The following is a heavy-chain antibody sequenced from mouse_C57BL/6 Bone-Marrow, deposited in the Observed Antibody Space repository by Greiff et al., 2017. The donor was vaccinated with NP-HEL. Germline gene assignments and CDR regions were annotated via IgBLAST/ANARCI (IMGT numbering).Heavy chain of an antibody. J-gene: IGHJ2*01. CDR3: AISITTVVPFDY. CDR1: GYTFTSYW. Sequence: QVQLQQPGAELVKPGASVKVSCKASGYTFTSYWMHWVKQRPGQGLEWIGRIHPSDSDTNYNQKFTGKATLTVDKSSSTAYMQLSSLTSEDSAVYYCAISITTVVPFDYWGQGTTLTVSS. CDR2: IHPSDSDT. V-gene: IGHV1-74*01. D-gene: IGHD1-1*01.